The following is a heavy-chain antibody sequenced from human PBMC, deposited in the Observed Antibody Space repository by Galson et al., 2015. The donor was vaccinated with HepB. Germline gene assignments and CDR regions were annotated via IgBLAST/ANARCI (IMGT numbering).Heavy chain of an antibody. Sequence: SLRLSCAASGFTFSDYYMSWIRQAPGKGLEWVGLIRSKTYGGTEYAASVKGRITISRDDYKSIAYLQMNNLESEDTALYYCTRHRHTLNGPRSLWFDPWVQGTLGSVCS. J-gene: IGHJ5*02. CDR1: GFTFSDYY. CDR2: IRSKTYGGT. V-gene: IGHV3-49*03. CDR3: TRHRHTLNGPRSLWFDP. D-gene: IGHD1-1*01.